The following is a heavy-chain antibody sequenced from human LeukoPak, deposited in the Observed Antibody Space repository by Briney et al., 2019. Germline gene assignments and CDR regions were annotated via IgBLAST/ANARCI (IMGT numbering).Heavy chain of an antibody. Sequence: ASVKVSCKASGYTFTSYYMHWVRQAPGQGLEWMGIINPSGGSTSYAQKFQGRVTVTRDMSTSTVYMELSSLRSEDTAVYYCARDYYYDSSGYYFDYWGQGTLVTVSS. V-gene: IGHV1-46*01. CDR3: ARDYYYDSSGYYFDY. D-gene: IGHD3-22*01. CDR1: GYTFTSYY. CDR2: INPSGGST. J-gene: IGHJ4*02.